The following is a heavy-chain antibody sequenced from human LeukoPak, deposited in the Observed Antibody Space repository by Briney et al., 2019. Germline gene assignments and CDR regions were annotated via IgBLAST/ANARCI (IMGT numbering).Heavy chain of an antibody. J-gene: IGHJ4*02. V-gene: IGHV4-34*01. Sequence: SETLSLTCAVYGGSFSGYYWSWIRQPPGKGLEWIGEINHSGSTNYNPSLKSRVTISVDTSKNQFSLKLSSVTAADTAAYYCARGGYSSGWFLDYWGQGTLVTVSS. D-gene: IGHD6-19*01. CDR1: GGSFSGYY. CDR3: ARGGYSSGWFLDY. CDR2: INHSGST.